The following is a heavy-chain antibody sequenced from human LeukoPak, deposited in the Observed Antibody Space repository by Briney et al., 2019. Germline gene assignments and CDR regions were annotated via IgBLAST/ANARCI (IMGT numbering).Heavy chain of an antibody. Sequence: PSETLSLTCTVSGGSISSGGYYWSWIRQHPGKGLEWIGYIYYSGSTYYNPSLKSRVTISVDTSKNQFSLKLSSVTAADTAVCYCAGRMAVTTPYYYYMDVWGKGTTVTVSS. V-gene: IGHV4-31*03. CDR2: IYYSGST. J-gene: IGHJ6*03. D-gene: IGHD4/OR15-4a*01. CDR1: GGSISSGGYY. CDR3: AGRMAVTTPYYYYMDV.